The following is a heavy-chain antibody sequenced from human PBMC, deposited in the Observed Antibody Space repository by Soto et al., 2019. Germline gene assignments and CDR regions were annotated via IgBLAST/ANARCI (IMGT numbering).Heavy chain of an antibody. CDR2: IYYSGST. CDR3: ARASRDIGYCSSTSCFTIDY. Sequence: QVQLQESGPGLVKPSETLSLTCTVSGGSISSYYWSWIRQPPGKGLEWIGYIYYSGSTNYNPSLKSRVTISVDTSKNQFSLKLSSVTAADTAVYYCARASRDIGYCSSTSCFTIDYWGQGTLVTVSS. CDR1: GGSISSYY. V-gene: IGHV4-59*01. J-gene: IGHJ4*02. D-gene: IGHD2-2*02.